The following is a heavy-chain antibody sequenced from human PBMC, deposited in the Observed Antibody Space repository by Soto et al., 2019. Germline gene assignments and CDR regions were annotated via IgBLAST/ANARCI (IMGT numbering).Heavy chain of an antibody. V-gene: IGHV3-73*01. CDR3: TRGYGDYVRDY. CDR1: GFTFSGSA. J-gene: IGHJ4*02. CDR2: IRSKANNYAT. D-gene: IGHD4-17*01. Sequence: EVQLVESGGGLVQPGESLKLSCAVSGFTFSGSAMHWVRQASGKGLEWVGRIRSKANNYATAYAASVKGSFTISRDDSKNTAYPQMNSLKSEDTAVYYCTRGYGDYVRDYWGQGTLVTVSS.